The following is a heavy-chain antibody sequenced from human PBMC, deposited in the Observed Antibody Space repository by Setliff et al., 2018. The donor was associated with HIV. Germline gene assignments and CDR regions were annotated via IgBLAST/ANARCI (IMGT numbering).Heavy chain of an antibody. CDR1: GYAFDHYW. D-gene: IGHD2-21*02. J-gene: IGHJ4*02. CDR2: IYPGDSVT. V-gene: IGHV5-51*01. CDR3: AKRRRAPGTADLEAF. Sequence: KISCRASGYAFDHYWIGWVRQMPGKGLEWMGVIYPGDSVTRYGPSFQGQVTISADGSISTAYLQWSSLRASDTAVYYCAKRRRAPGTADLEAFWGQGTLVTVSS.